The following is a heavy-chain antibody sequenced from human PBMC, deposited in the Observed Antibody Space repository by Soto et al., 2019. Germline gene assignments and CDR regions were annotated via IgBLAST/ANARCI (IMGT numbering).Heavy chain of an antibody. D-gene: IGHD1-1*01. Sequence: QVQLVQSGAEVKKPGASVKVSCKTSGYTFTNYGFSWVRQAPGQGLEWMGWISTYSGNTDYTQKLQGRVTMTTDTSTSTAYMELRNLRSDDTAVYYCARVQSNWDLDYWGQGTLVTVSS. CDR2: ISTYSGNT. V-gene: IGHV1-18*01. CDR3: ARVQSNWDLDY. CDR1: GYTFTNYG. J-gene: IGHJ4*02.